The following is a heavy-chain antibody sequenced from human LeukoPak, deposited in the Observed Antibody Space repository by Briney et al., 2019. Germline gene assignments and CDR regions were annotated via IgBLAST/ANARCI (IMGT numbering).Heavy chain of an antibody. J-gene: IGHJ4*02. CDR2: IYYSGST. Sequence: SETLSLTCTVSGGSISSSGYYWGWIRQPPGKGLEWIGSIYYSGSTYYNPSLKSRVTISVDTSKNQFSLKLSSVTAADTAVYYCARDIGSSWYSVPSYFDYWGQGTLVTVSS. CDR1: GGSISSSGYY. CDR3: ARDIGSSWYSVPSYFDY. V-gene: IGHV4-39*02. D-gene: IGHD6-13*01.